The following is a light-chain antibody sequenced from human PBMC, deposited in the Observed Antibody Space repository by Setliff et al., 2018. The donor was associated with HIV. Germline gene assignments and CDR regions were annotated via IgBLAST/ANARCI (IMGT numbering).Light chain of an antibody. Sequence: QSALTQPPSASGTPGQWVTISCSGSSSNIRSNYVHWYQQLPGTAPKLLIYRNDQRPSGVPDRFSCSKSGTSASLAISGLRSEDEADYYCEAWDDSLSGVVFGGGTKVTVL. CDR2: RND. J-gene: IGLJ2*01. V-gene: IGLV1-47*01. CDR1: SSNIRSNY. CDR3: EAWDDSLSGVV.